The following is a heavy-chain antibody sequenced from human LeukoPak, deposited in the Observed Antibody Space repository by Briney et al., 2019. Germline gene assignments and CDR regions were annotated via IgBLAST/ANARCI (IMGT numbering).Heavy chain of an antibody. V-gene: IGHV1-46*01. CDR2: INPSGGST. D-gene: IGHD4-4*01. CDR3: ARRGSTDYYFDY. CDR1: GYTFTGYY. Sequence: ASVKVSCKASGYTFTGYYMHWVRQAPGQGLEWMGIINPSGGSTSYAQKFQGRVTMTRDTSTSTVYMELSSLRSEDTAVYYCARRGSTDYYFDYWGQGTLVTVSS. J-gene: IGHJ4*02.